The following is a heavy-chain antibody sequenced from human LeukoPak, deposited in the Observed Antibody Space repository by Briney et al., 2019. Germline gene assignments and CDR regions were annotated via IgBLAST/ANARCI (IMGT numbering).Heavy chain of an antibody. CDR1: GGSFSGYY. CDR3: ARGRTFFDNRGLYL. D-gene: IGHD7-27*01. J-gene: IGHJ5*02. CDR2: INHSGST. Sequence: PSETLSPTCAVYGGSFSGYYWSWIRQPPGKGLEWIGEINHSGSTNYNPSLKSRVTISVDTSKNQFSLKLTSVTAADTAVYYCARGRTFFDNRGLYLWGQGTLVTVSS. V-gene: IGHV4-34*01.